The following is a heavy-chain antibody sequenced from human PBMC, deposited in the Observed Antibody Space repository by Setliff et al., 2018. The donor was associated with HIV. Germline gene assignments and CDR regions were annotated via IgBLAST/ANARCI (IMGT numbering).Heavy chain of an antibody. D-gene: IGHD2-15*01. CDR2: LHLSGDT. CDR1: GDSINSGTYY. CDR3: ARRPIKGYGPFDS. J-gene: IGHJ4*02. V-gene: IGHV4-61*02. Sequence: TLSLTCTVSGDSINSGTYYWSWIRQPAGKGLEWIGRLHLSGDTNYNPSLKSRVAMSVDTSRNQFSLKLTSVTAADTAVYYCARRPIKGYGPFDSWGPGTLVTVSS.